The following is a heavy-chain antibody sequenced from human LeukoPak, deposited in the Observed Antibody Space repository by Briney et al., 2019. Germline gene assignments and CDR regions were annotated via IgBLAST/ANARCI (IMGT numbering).Heavy chain of an antibody. CDR1: GGSISSYY. CDR3: ARQYWRFGTNYFDY. J-gene: IGHJ4*02. Sequence: PSETLSLTCTVSGGSISSYYWSWIRQPPGNGLEWIGYIYYSGSTYYNPSLTSRVTISVDTSKNQFSLALSSVTAADTAVYYCARQYWRFGTNYFDYWGPGTLVTVSS. V-gene: IGHV4-59*08. D-gene: IGHD3-10*01. CDR2: IYYSGST.